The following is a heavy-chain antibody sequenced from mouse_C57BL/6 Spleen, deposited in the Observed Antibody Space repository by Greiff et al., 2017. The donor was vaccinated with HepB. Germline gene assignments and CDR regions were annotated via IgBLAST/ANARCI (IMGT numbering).Heavy chain of an antibody. Sequence: VKLQQPGAELVMPGASVKLSCKASGYTFTSYWMHWVKQRPGQGLEWIGEIDPSDSYTNYNQKFKGKSTLTVDKSSSTAYMQLSSLTSEDSAVYYCARKGTTVVAECYFDYWGQGTTLTVSS. CDR3: ARKGTTVVAECYFDY. J-gene: IGHJ2*01. CDR1: GYTFTSYW. D-gene: IGHD1-1*01. V-gene: IGHV1-69*01. CDR2: IDPSDSYT.